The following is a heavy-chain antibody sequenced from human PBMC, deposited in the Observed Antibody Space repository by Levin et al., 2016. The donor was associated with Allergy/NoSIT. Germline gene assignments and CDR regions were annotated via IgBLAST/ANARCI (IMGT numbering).Heavy chain of an antibody. V-gene: IGHV3-23*03. Sequence: GGSLRLSCEVSGFSLSKYVITWVRQAPGKGLEWVAGFVGGDNRLWYADSVKGRFTVSRDSSQNTVFLQMNSLRAEDTALYFCSRDFLDDSEAFFDYWGQGIMVTVSS. CDR1: GFSLSKYV. CDR3: SRDFLDDSEAFFDY. D-gene: IGHD3-22*01. CDR2: FVGGDNRL. J-gene: IGHJ4*02.